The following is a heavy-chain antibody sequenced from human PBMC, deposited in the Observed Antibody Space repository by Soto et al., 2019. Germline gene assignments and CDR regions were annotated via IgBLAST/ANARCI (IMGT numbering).Heavy chain of an antibody. V-gene: IGHV4-39*07. CDR2: IYYSGST. J-gene: IGHJ6*02. Sequence: PSETLSLTCTVSGGSISSSSYYWGWIRQPPGKGLECIGSIYYSGSTYYNPSLKSRVTISVDTSKNQFSLKLSSVTAADTAVYYCARYKSNYYYGMDVWGQGTTVTVSS. CDR3: ARYKSNYYYGMDV. D-gene: IGHD1-20*01. CDR1: GGSISSSSYY.